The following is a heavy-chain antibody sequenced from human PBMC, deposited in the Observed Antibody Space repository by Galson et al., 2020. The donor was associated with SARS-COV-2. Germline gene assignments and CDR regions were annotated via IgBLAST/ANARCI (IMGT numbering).Heavy chain of an antibody. Sequence: SETLSLTSAVSGGSISSGGYSWSWIRQTPGKGMEWIGYIYHSGSTYYNPSLKSRVTISVDRSKNQFSLKLSSVTAADTAVYYCARDGYCNSTSCTSLDAFDIWGQGTMVTVSS. V-gene: IGHV4-30-2*01. CDR3: ARDGYCNSTSCTSLDAFDI. D-gene: IGHD2-2*03. CDR2: IYHSGST. J-gene: IGHJ3*02. CDR1: GGSISSGGYS.